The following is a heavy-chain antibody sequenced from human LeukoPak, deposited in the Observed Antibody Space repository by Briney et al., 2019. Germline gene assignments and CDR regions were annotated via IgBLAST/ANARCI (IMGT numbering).Heavy chain of an antibody. CDR3: AKAEDYGDYVYYFDY. V-gene: IGHV3-23*01. J-gene: IGHJ4*02. CDR2: ISGSGGST. D-gene: IGHD4-17*01. CDR1: GFTCSSYA. Sequence: GGSLRLSCAASGFTCSSYAMSWVRQAPGKGLEWVSAISGSGGSTYYADSVKGRFTISRDNSKNTLYLQMNSLRAEDTAVYYCAKAEDYGDYVYYFDYWGQGTLVTVSS.